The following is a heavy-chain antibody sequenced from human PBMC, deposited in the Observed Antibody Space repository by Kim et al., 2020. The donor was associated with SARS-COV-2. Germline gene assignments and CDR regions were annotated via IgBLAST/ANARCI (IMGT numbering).Heavy chain of an antibody. CDR2: ISFDGSNK. D-gene: IGHD3-10*01. CDR3: AREARGWDY. CDR1: GFTFSTYA. Sequence: GGSLRLSCAASGFTFSTYAMHWVRQAPGKGLEWVAIISFDGSNKFYADSVKGRFTVSRDNSKTTLYLEMNSLRIEDTAVYYCAREARGWDYWGQGTQVTVSS. J-gene: IGHJ4*02. V-gene: IGHV3-30*04.